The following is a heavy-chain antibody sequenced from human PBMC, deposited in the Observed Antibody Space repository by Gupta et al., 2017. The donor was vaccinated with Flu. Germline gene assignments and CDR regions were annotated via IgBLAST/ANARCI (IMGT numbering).Heavy chain of an antibody. CDR1: GFTFSSYA. V-gene: IGHV3-23*01. Sequence: EVQLLESGGGLVQPGGSLRLSCAASGFTFSSYAMSWVRQAPGKGLEWVSAISGSGGSTYYADSVKGRFTISRDNSKNTLYLQMNSLRAEDTAVYYCAKETGYSSGWLTIPRRPWWYFDLWGRGTLVTVSS. CDR2: ISGSGGST. D-gene: IGHD6-19*01. J-gene: IGHJ2*01. CDR3: AKETGYSSGWLTIPRRPWWYFDL.